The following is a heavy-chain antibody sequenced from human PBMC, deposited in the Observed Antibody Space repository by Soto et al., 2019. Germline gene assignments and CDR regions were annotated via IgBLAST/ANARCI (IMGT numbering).Heavy chain of an antibody. CDR1: GFTFSSCS. D-gene: IGHD2-15*01. J-gene: IGHJ6*02. V-gene: IGHV3-21*01. CDR2: ISSSSSYI. Sequence: PGGSLRLSCAASGFTFSSCSMNWVRQAPGKGLEWVSSISSSSSYIYYADSVKGRFTISRDNAKNSLYLQMNSLRAEDTAVYYCAREGVAPNYYYYGMDVWGQGTTVTVSS. CDR3: AREGVAPNYYYYGMDV.